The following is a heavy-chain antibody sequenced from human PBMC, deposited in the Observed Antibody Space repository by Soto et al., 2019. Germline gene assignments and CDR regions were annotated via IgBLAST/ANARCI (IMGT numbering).Heavy chain of an antibody. V-gene: IGHV1-2*02. D-gene: IGHD2-2*01. CDR2: INPETGGT. Sequence: ASVKVSCKASGYTFTGYYVHWVREAPGQGLEWMGWINPETGGTSYAQKFQGGVTLSRDTSINTAYLELSRLRFDDAAVYFCARERYQVISDGMDVWGQGTTVTVSS. CDR3: ARERYQVISDGMDV. J-gene: IGHJ6*02. CDR1: GYTFTGYY.